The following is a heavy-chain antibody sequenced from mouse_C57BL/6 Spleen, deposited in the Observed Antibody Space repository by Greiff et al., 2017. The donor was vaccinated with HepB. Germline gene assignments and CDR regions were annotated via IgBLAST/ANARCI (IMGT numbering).Heavy chain of an antibody. D-gene: IGHD1-1*01. CDR1: GFTFSDYY. J-gene: IGHJ2*01. CDR2: ISNGGGST. Sequence: EVKLMESGGGLVQPGGSLKLSCAASGFTFSDYYMYWVRQTPEKRLEWVAYISNGGGSTYYPDTVKGRFTISRDNAKNTLYLQMSRLKSEDTAMYYCARQGGYYGSSFYFDYWGQGTTLTVSS. V-gene: IGHV5-12*01. CDR3: ARQGGYYGSSFYFDY.